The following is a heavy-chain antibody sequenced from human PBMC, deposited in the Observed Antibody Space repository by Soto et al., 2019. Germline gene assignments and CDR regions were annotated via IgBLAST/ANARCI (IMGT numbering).Heavy chain of an antibody. CDR3: AKGKSSGWYYFDY. CDR1: GFTFSNYA. Sequence: LRLSCAASGFTFSNYAMSWVRQAPGKGLEWVSGISASGRDTYYADSVKDRFTISRDNSKNTVFLQLNSLRADDTAIYYCAKGKSSGWYYFDYWGQGTPVTVSS. J-gene: IGHJ4*02. CDR2: ISASGRDT. V-gene: IGHV3-23*01. D-gene: IGHD6-19*01.